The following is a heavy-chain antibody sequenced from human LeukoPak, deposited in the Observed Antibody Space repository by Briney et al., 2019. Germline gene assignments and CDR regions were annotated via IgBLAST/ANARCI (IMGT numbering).Heavy chain of an antibody. D-gene: IGHD3-22*01. CDR2: IWYDGRTQ. V-gene: IGHV3-33*01. CDR1: GFTFSTYG. J-gene: IGHJ4*02. CDR3: ARGEYYHESSGYPDY. Sequence: GGSLRLSCAASGFTFSTYGMHWVRQAPGKGLEWVAVIWYDGRTQFYAESVKGRFAVSRDNSKNTLYLQMNSLRAEDTAVYHCARGEYYHESSGYPDYWGQGTLVTVSS.